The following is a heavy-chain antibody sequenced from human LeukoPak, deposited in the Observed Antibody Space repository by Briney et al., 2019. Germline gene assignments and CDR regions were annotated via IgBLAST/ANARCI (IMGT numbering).Heavy chain of an antibody. CDR2: IYSGGST. CDR3: ARITIPAAGSFDY. D-gene: IGHD6-13*01. V-gene: IGHV3-53*01. J-gene: IGHJ4*02. CDR1: EFTFSNYW. Sequence: GGSLRLSCEASEFTFSNYWMSWVRQAPGKGLEWVSVIYSGGSTYYADSVKGRFTISRDNSKNTLYLQMNSLRAEDTAVYYCARITIPAAGSFDYWGQGTLVTVSS.